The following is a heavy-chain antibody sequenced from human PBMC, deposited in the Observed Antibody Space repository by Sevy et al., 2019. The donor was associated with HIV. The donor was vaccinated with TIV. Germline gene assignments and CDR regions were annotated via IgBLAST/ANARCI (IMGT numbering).Heavy chain of an antibody. CDR2: IYPGDSDT. CDR1: GYSFTSYW. V-gene: IGHV5-51*01. D-gene: IGHD3-10*01. J-gene: IGHJ5*02. CDR3: ARPAMVRGVIITHWLDP. Sequence: GEALKISCKGSGYSFTSYWIGWVRQMPGKGLEWMGIIYPGDSDTRYSPSFQGQVTISADKSISTAYLQWSSLKASDTAMYYCARPAMVRGVIITHWLDPWGQGTLVTVSS.